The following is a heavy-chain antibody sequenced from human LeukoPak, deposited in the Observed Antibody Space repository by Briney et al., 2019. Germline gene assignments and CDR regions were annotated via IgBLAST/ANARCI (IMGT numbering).Heavy chain of an antibody. CDR1: GGSISSYY. J-gene: IGHJ4*02. Sequence: SETLSLTCTVSGGSISSYYWGWIRQPPGEGLEWIGSIYYSGSTYYNSSLQSRVTISVDTSNNQFSLKLSSVTAADTAVYYCTRATGAGLIGYWGQGTLVTVSS. CDR2: IYYSGST. D-gene: IGHD1-1*01. CDR3: TRATGAGLIGY. V-gene: IGHV4-39*07.